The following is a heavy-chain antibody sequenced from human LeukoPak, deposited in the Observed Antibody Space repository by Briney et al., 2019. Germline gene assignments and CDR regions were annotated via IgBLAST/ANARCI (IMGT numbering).Heavy chain of an antibody. J-gene: IGHJ4*02. V-gene: IGHV3-74*01. Sequence: GGSLRLSCAASGFTFSSYWMHWVRQAPGKGLVWVSRINSDGRSTSYADSVKGRFTISRDNAKNTLYLQMNSLRAEGTAVYYCARDVSGDNFDYWGQGTLVTVSS. D-gene: IGHD3-10*01. CDR2: INSDGRST. CDR3: ARDVSGDNFDY. CDR1: GFTFSSYW.